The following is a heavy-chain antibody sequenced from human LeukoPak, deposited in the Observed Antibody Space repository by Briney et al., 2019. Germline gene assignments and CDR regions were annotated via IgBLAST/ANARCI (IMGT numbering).Heavy chain of an antibody. Sequence: SETLSLTCAVYGGSFSGYYWSWIRQPPGKGLEWIGEINHSGSTNYDPSLKSRVTISVDTSKNQFSLKLSSVTAADTAVYYCARKSQWLVPLFDYWGQGTLVTVSS. D-gene: IGHD6-19*01. J-gene: IGHJ4*02. CDR2: INHSGST. CDR3: ARKSQWLVPLFDY. V-gene: IGHV4-34*01. CDR1: GGSFSGYY.